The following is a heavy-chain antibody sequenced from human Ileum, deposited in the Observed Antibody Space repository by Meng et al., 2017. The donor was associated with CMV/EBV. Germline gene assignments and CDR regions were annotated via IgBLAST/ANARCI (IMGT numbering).Heavy chain of an antibody. J-gene: IGHJ5*02. D-gene: IGHD5-12*01. V-gene: IGHV3-21*01. CDR3: ARDGSGYDYVPNWFDP. CDR1: GFTFSSYS. CDR2: ISSSSSYI. Sequence: SGFTFSSYSMNWVRQAPGKGLEWVSSISSSSSYIYYADSVKGRFTISRDNAKNSLYLQMNSLRAEDTAVYYCARDGSGYDYVPNWFDPWGQGTLVTVSS.